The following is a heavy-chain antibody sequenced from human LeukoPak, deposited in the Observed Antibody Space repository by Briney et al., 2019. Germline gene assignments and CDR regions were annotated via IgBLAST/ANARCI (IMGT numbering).Heavy chain of an antibody. CDR3: ARIAVAGKLRNDY. CDR2: MNPNSGNT. J-gene: IGHJ4*02. D-gene: IGHD6-19*01. V-gene: IGHV1-8*03. CDR1: GYTFTSYD. Sequence: ASVKVSCKASGYTFTSYDINWVRQAPGQGLEWMGWMNPNSGNTGYAQKFRGRVTITRNTSISTAYMELSSLRSEDTAVYYCARIAVAGKLRNDYWGQGTLVTVSS.